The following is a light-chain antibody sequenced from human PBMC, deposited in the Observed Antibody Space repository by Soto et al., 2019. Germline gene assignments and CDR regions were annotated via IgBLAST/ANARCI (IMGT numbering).Light chain of an antibody. CDR2: DAS. J-gene: IGKJ1*01. V-gene: IGKV1-5*01. CDR1: QSISSW. CDR3: EQDETYWT. Sequence: DIQMTQSPSTLSASVGDRVTITCRASQSISSWLAWYQQKPGKAPNLLIYDASNLDSGVPSRFSGSGSGTESTLTISSLQPDDFATYYCEQDETYWTFGQGTKVEVK.